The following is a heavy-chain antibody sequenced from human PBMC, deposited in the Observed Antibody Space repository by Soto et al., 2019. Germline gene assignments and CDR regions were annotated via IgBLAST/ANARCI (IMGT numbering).Heavy chain of an antibody. CDR2: IDSDGSST. Sequence: GGSLRLSCAASGFTFSNYWMHWVRQTPGEGLVWVSHIDSDGSSTTYADSVKGRFTISRDDAKNTLYLQMNSLRAEDTAVYYCASSSGLLLQGYWGQGPLVTVSS. CDR1: GFTFSNYW. V-gene: IGHV3-74*01. CDR3: ASSSGLLLQGY. D-gene: IGHD3-22*01. J-gene: IGHJ4*02.